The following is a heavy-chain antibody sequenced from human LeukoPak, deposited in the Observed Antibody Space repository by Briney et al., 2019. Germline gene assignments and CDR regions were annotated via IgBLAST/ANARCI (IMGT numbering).Heavy chain of an antibody. D-gene: IGHD6-13*01. CDR2: INPKTGGT. CDR1: GYTFTGYY. CDR3: ARDLRGQQLIERTPYFDY. Sequence: ASVKVSCKASGYTFTGYYMHWVRQAPGQGLEWMGWINPKTGGTKYAQNFKGRFTMTRDTSISAVYMEVSRLRSDDTAVYYCARDLRGQQLIERTPYFDYWGLGTLVTVSS. V-gene: IGHV1-2*02. J-gene: IGHJ4*02.